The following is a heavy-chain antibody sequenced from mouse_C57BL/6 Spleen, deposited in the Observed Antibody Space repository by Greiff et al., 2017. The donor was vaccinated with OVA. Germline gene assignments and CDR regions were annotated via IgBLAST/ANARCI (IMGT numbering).Heavy chain of an antibody. Sequence: EVQLQESGPGMVKPSQSLSLTCTVTGYSITSGYDWHWIRHFPGNKLEWMGYIRYSGSTNYNPSLKSRISITHDTSKNHFFLKLNSVTTEDTATYYCARGGYYYGSSYEAWFAYWGQGTLVTVSA. CDR1: GYSITSGYD. D-gene: IGHD1-1*01. CDR2: IRYSGST. J-gene: IGHJ3*01. CDR3: ARGGYYYGSSYEAWFAY. V-gene: IGHV3-1*01.